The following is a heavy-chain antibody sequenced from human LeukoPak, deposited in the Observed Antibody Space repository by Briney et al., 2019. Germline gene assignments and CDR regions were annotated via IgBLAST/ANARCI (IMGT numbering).Heavy chain of an antibody. CDR1: GFTFSSYA. CDR3: ARVWPYDSSGPPFYY. CDR2: IYRGVSI. D-gene: IGHD3-22*01. J-gene: IGHJ4*02. Sequence: GGSLRLSCAASGFTFSSYAMTWVRQAPGKGLEWVSVIYRGVSIYYADSVKGRFTISRDNSNNTLDLQINSLRAEDTAVYFCARVWPYDSSGPPFYYWGQGTLVTVSS. V-gene: IGHV3-66*01.